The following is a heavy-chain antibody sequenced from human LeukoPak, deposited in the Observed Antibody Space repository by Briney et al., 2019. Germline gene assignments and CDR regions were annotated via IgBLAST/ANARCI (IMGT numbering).Heavy chain of an antibody. CDR3: ARVGSSIAARLHDY. CDR2: ISAYNGNT. J-gene: IGHJ4*02. Sequence: ASVKVSCKASGYTFTSYGISWVRQAPGQGLEWMGWISAYNGNTDYAQKPQGRVTMTTDTSTSTAYMELRSLRSDDTAVYYCARVGSSIAARLHDYWGQGTLVTVSS. D-gene: IGHD6-6*01. V-gene: IGHV1-18*01. CDR1: GYTFTSYG.